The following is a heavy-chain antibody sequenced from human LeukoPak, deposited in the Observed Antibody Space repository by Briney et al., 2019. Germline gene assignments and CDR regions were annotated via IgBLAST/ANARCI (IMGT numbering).Heavy chain of an antibody. CDR2: IYYSGST. D-gene: IGHD2-21*02. J-gene: IGHJ6*03. V-gene: IGHV4-39*01. Sequence: SETLSLTCTVSGGSISSSSYYWGWIRQPPGTGLEWIGSIYYSGSTYYNPSLKSRVTISVDTSKNQFSLKLSSVTAADTAVYYCAKVVTAGYYYYYYYMDVWGKGTTVTISS. CDR1: GGSISSSSYY. CDR3: AKVVTAGYYYYYYYMDV.